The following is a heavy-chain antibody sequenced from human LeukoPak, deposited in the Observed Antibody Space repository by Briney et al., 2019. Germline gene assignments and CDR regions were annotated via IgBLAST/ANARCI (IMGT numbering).Heavy chain of an antibody. CDR1: GFTVSGSY. J-gene: IGHJ4*02. CDR3: ARDRALPATGYYSDY. D-gene: IGHD2-2*01. CDR2: IYSGGST. V-gene: IGHV3-53*01. Sequence: PGGSLRLSCAASGFTVSGSYMSWVRQPPGKGLEWVSSIYSGGSTYYADSVKGRFTISRDNSKNTLFLQMTSLRVEDTAVYYCARDRALPATGYYSDYWGQGTLVPVSS.